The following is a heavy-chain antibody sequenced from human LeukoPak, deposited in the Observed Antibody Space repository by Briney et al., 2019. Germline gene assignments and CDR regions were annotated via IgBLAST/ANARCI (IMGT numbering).Heavy chain of an antibody. V-gene: IGHV4-34*01. D-gene: IGHD3-9*01. CDR1: GGSFSGYY. CDR2: INHSGST. CDR3: ATTFYDILTGYPQVWDFDY. Sequence: SETLSLTCAVYGGSFSGYYWSWIRQPPGKGLQWIGEINHSGSTNYNPSLKSRVTISVDTSKNQFSLKLSPVTAADTAVYYCATTFYDILTGYPQVWDFDYWGQGTLVTVSS. J-gene: IGHJ4*02.